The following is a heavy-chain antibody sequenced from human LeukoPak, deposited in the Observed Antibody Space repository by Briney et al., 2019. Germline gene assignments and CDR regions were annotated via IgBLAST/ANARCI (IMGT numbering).Heavy chain of an antibody. V-gene: IGHV4-61*01. CDR3: AREEASSSWPPLFGSS. CDR1: GGSVSSGSYY. D-gene: IGHD6-13*01. Sequence: PSETLSLTCTVSGGSVSSGSYYWSVIRQPPGKGLEWIGYIYYSGGTNYNPSLKSRVTISVDTSKNQFSLKLSSVTAADTAVYYCAREEASSSWPPLFGSSWGQGTLVTVSS. CDR2: IYYSGGT. J-gene: IGHJ4*02.